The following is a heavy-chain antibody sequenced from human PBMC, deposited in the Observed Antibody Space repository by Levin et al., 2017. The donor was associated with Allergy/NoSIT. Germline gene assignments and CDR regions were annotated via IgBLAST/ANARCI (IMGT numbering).Heavy chain of an antibody. D-gene: IGHD3-10*01. CDR2: IDWDDDK. V-gene: IGHV2-70*11. J-gene: IGHJ4*02. CDR1: GFSLTTSGMC. Sequence: SGPTLVKPTQTLTLTCTFSGFSLTTSGMCVSWIRQPPGNALEWLARIDWDDDKYYSTSLKTRLTISRDTSKNQVVLTMTSMDPVDTATYFCARATNHYYGRGFDYWGQGTPVTVSS. CDR3: ARATNHYYGRGFDY.